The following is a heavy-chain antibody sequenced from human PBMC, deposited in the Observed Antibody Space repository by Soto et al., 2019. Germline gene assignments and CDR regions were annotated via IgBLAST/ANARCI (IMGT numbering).Heavy chain of an antibody. CDR1: ENTFSTYL. J-gene: IGHJ5*02. CDR2: HNGYNGQT. V-gene: IGHV1-3*01. Sequence: ASVKVSCKASENTFSTYLVHWLRQVHGQGLEWMGWHNGYNGQTEYSQKFQGRVTITRDTSAKTAYLELRSLTSEDTAVYYCAGPHDRAGLGTWGQGTLVTVSS. CDR3: AGPHDRAGLGT. D-gene: IGHD1-1*01.